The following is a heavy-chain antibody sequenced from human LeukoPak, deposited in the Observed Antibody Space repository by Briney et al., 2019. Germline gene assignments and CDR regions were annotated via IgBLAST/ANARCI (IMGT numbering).Heavy chain of an antibody. CDR2: INPSGGST. D-gene: IGHD6-13*01. V-gene: IGHV1-46*01. J-gene: IGHJ3*02. CDR1: GYTFTSYY. Sequence: ASVKVSCKASGYTFTSYYMHWVRQAPGQVLVWMGIINPSGGSTSYAQKFQGRVTMTRDTSTSTVYMELSSLRSEDTAVYYCARALGAGTGAFDIWGQGTMVTVSS. CDR3: ARALGAGTGAFDI.